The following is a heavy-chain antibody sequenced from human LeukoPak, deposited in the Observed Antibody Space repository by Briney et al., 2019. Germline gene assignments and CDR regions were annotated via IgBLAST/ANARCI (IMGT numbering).Heavy chain of an antibody. V-gene: IGHV3-7*03. D-gene: IGHD3-22*01. J-gene: IGHJ4*02. CDR2: IKEDGSQK. CDR3: APDYYDSSGSLDLFDY. Sequence: QAGGSLRLSCAASGFTFGSYWMTWVRQAPGKGLEWVANIKEDGSQKYYVDSVKGRFSISRDNAKNSLYLQMNSLRAEDTALYYCAPDYYDSSGSLDLFDYWGQGTLVTVSS. CDR1: GFTFGSYW.